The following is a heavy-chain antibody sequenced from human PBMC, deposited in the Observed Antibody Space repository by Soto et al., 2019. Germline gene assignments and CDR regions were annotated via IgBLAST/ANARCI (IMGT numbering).Heavy chain of an antibody. CDR2: INAGNGNT. CDR3: ARDRGCSGGSCYSGLLRWFDP. D-gene: IGHD2-15*01. J-gene: IGHJ5*02. CDR1: GYTFTSYA. V-gene: IGHV1-3*01. Sequence: QVQLVQSGAEVKKPGASVKVSCKASGYTFTSYAMHWVRQAPGQRLEWMGWINAGNGNTKYSQKFQDRVTITRDTSASTAYMELSSLRSEDTAVYYCARDRGCSGGSCYSGLLRWFDPWGQGTLVTVPS.